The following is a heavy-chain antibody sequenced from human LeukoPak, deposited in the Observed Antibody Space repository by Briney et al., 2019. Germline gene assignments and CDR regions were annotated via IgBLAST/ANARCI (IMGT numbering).Heavy chain of an antibody. CDR2: IYSGGST. CDR3: ASSRPSIAARLPYDY. V-gene: IGHV3-53*01. J-gene: IGHJ4*02. Sequence: GGSLRLSCAASGFTVSSNYMSWVRQAPGKGLEWVSVIYSGGSTYYADSVKVRFTISRDNSKNTLYLQMNSLRAEDTAVYYCASSRPSIAARLPYDYWGQGTLVTVSS. D-gene: IGHD6-6*01. CDR1: GFTVSSNY.